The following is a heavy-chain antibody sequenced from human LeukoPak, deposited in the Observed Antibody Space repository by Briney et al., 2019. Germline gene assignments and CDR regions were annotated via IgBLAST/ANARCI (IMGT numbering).Heavy chain of an antibody. CDR3: ARVVAGELPEAFDY. J-gene: IGHJ4*02. D-gene: IGHD1-26*01. CDR1: GFTFSSYS. Sequence: GGSLRLSCAASGFTFSSYSMNWVRQAPGKGLDWVSSISSSSSYIYYADSVKGRFTISRDNAKNSLYLQMNSLRAEDTAVYYCARVVAGELPEAFDYWGQGTLVTVSS. CDR2: ISSSSSYI. V-gene: IGHV3-21*01.